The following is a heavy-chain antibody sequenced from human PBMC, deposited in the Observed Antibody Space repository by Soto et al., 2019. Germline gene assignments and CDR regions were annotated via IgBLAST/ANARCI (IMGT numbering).Heavy chain of an antibody. CDR3: ARVSGPQLWLLLAFDP. V-gene: IGHV1-69*01. CDR1: GGTFSSYA. CDR2: IITIFGTA. D-gene: IGHD5-18*01. Sequence: QVQLVQSGAEVKKPGSSVKVSCKASGGTFSSYAISWVRQAPGQGLEWMGGIITIFGTANYAQKFQGRVTITADESTSTAYMELSSLRSEDTAVYDCARVSGPQLWLLLAFDPWGQGTLVTVSS. J-gene: IGHJ5*02.